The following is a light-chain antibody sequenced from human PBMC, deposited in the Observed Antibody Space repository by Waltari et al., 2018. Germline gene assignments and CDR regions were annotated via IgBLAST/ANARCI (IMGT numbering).Light chain of an antibody. Sequence: SYELPQPPSVSVSPGQTASITCSGDKLGDKYACWYQQKPGQSPVLVIYPDHKRPSGIPERFSGSNSGNTSTLTISGTQPMDEADYYCQTWDSSTVLFGGGTELTVL. CDR3: QTWDSSTVL. J-gene: IGLJ2*01. CDR2: PDH. V-gene: IGLV3-1*01. CDR1: KLGDKY.